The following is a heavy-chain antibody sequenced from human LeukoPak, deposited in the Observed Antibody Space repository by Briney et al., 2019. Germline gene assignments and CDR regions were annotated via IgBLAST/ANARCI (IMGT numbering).Heavy chain of an antibody. D-gene: IGHD3-10*01. J-gene: IGHJ5*02. Sequence: SETLSLTCTVSGGSISSYYWNWIRQPPGKGLEWIGYIYYSGSTNYNPSLKSRVTISVDTSKNQFSLKLSSVTAADTAVYYCARFGVLWFGARNWFDPWGQGTLVTVSS. CDR1: GGSISSYY. CDR3: ARFGVLWFGARNWFDP. CDR2: IYYSGST. V-gene: IGHV4-59*12.